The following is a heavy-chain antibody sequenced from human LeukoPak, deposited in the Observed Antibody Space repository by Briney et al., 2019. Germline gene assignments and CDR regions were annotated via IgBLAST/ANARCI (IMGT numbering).Heavy chain of an antibody. CDR2: ISGSGRNT. Sequence: GGSLRLSCAASGFIFNNYALSWVRQTPGKGLEWVSAISGSGRNTYYADFVKGRFTISRGNSRSTVDLQMNSLRVEDTGIYYCARDEIPSGTWGQGTMVIVSS. CDR3: ARDEIPSGT. J-gene: IGHJ3*01. V-gene: IGHV3-23*01. D-gene: IGHD6-25*01. CDR1: GFIFNNYA.